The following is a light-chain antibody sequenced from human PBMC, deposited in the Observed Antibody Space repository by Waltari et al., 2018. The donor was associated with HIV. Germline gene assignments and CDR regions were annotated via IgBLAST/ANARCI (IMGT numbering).Light chain of an antibody. CDR3: QQYNSWPLT. CDR2: GAS. Sequence: ETVIKPSPGDLPVPLGESVTLSCRASQNVIINLAWYQQKPGQPPSLLIYGASARATDGPARFSGSGSGTEFNLSIAALRSEDLAVYFCQQYNSWPLTFGPGSKVNIK. V-gene: IGKV3-15*01. J-gene: IGKJ3*01. CDR1: QNVIIN.